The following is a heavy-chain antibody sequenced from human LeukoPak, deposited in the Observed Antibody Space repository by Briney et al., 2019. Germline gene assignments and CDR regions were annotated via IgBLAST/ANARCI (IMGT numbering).Heavy chain of an antibody. CDR2: ISSSSSYI. CDR3: AREMGASLYYYYGMDV. J-gene: IGHJ6*02. V-gene: IGHV3-21*01. Sequence: GGSLRLSCAASGFTFSSYAMSWVRQAPGKGLEWVSSISSSSSYIYYADSVKGRFTISRDNAKNSLYLQMNSLRAEDTAVHYCAREMGASLYYYYGMDVWGQGTTVTVSS. D-gene: IGHD1-26*01. CDR1: GFTFSSYA.